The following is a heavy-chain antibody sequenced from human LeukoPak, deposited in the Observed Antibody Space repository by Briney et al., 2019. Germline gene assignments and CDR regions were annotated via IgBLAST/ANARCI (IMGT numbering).Heavy chain of an antibody. V-gene: IGHV4-30-4*08. Sequence: PSQTLSLTCTVSGGSISSGDYYWSWIRQPPGKGLEWIGYIYYSGSTYYHPSLKSRVTISVDTSKNQFSLKLSSVTAADTAVYHCARVPLYCGGDCLYFDYWGQGTLVTVSS. CDR2: IYYSGST. J-gene: IGHJ4*02. CDR1: GGSISSGDYY. D-gene: IGHD2-21*01. CDR3: ARVPLYCGGDCLYFDY.